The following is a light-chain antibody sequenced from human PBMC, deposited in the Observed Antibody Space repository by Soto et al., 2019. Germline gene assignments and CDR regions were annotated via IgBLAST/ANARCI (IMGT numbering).Light chain of an antibody. CDR3: QQYNNWPSWT. J-gene: IGKJ1*01. V-gene: IGKV3-15*01. CDR1: QSISSN. CDR2: IAS. Sequence: IVMTQSPSALSVSPGERVTLSCRASQSISSNLAWYQQKPGQAPRLLIYIASIRATGIPARFSGSGSGTEFTLTISSLQSEDSAIYYCQQYNNWPSWTFGQGTKVDI.